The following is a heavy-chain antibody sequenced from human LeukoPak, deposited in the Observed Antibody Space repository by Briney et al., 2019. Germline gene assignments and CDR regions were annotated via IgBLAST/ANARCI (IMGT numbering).Heavy chain of an antibody. CDR1: GYSISSGYY. D-gene: IGHD3-3*01. CDR3: ARDAGYDFWSGYHQGWFDP. CDR2: IYRSGST. Sequence: PSETLSLTCAVSGYSISSGYYWGWIRQPPGKGLEWIGSIYRSGSTYYNPSLKSRVTISVDTSKNQFSLKLSSVTAADTAVYYCARDAGYDFWSGYHQGWFDPWGQGTLVTLSS. J-gene: IGHJ5*02. V-gene: IGHV4-38-2*02.